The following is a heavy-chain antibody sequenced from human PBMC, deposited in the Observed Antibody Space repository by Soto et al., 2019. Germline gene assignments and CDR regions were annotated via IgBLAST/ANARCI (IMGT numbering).Heavy chain of an antibody. CDR3: AGYRYCSSTSCRRFWFDP. J-gene: IGHJ5*02. CDR2: INPNSGGA. CDR1: GYTFTGYY. D-gene: IGHD2-2*01. V-gene: IGHV1-2*02. Sequence: ASVKVSCKASGYTFTGYYMHWVRQAPGQGLEWMGRINPNSGGANYAQKFQGRVTITTDKSTSTAYMELSSLRSEDTAVYYCAGYRYCSSTSCRRFWFDPWGQGTLVTVSS.